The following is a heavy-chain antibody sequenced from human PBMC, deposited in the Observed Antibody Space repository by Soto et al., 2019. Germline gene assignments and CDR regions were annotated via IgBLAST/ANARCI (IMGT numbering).Heavy chain of an antibody. Sequence: QLQLVESGGGVVQPGRSLRLSCADSGFTFSSYGMHWVREAPGKGLEWVAGISYDGSNKCYADSLKGGFTISRDNSKNTRYLQRKSRREEETDVYYCAKDTYWYDSSGYYVVEDWGQGNLVTVSS. CDR2: ISYDGSNK. CDR1: GFTFSSYG. D-gene: IGHD3-22*01. CDR3: AKDTYWYDSSGYYVVED. V-gene: IGHV3-30*18. J-gene: IGHJ4*02.